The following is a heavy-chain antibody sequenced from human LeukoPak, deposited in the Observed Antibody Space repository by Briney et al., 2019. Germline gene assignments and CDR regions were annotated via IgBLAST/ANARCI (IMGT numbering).Heavy chain of an antibody. J-gene: IGHJ3*02. V-gene: IGHV4-31*03. Sequence: SETLSLTCTVSGGSISSGGYYWSWIRQHLGKGLEWIGYIYYSGSTYYNPSLKSRVTISVDTSKNQFSLKLSSVTAADTAVYYCARGMTGDNYDFWSGYYPSDAFDIWGQGTMVTVSS. CDR3: ARGMTGDNYDFWSGYYPSDAFDI. CDR2: IYYSGST. CDR1: GGSISSGGYY. D-gene: IGHD3-3*01.